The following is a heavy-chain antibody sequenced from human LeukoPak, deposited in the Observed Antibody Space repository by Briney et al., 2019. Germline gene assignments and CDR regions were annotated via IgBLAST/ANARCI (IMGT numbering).Heavy chain of an antibody. CDR2: TYSGGNT. CDR3: ARTIPYGSGRQHPGKYYFDY. J-gene: IGHJ4*02. Sequence: GCSLSLSCAASGFTVSSNYMSWVRQAPGKGLEGVSFTYSGGNTYCADSVKGRFTISRDNSKNTVYFPLDSLRAEDTAVYYCARTIPYGSGRQHPGKYYFDYWGQGTLVTVSS. CDR1: GFTVSSNY. D-gene: IGHD3-10*01. V-gene: IGHV3-53*01.